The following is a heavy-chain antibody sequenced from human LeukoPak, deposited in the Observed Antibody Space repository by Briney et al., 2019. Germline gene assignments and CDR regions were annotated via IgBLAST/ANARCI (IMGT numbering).Heavy chain of an antibody. D-gene: IGHD3-10*01. CDR2: IIPILGIA. CDR3: AKAPNYSGSGSPLFDY. CDR1: GGTFSSYA. V-gene: IGHV1-69*04. Sequence: ASVKVSCKASGGTFSSYAISWVRQAPGQGLEWMGRIIPILGIANYAQKFQGRVTITADKSTSTAYMELSSLRSEDTAVYYCAKAPNYSGSGSPLFDYWGQGTLVTVSS. J-gene: IGHJ4*01.